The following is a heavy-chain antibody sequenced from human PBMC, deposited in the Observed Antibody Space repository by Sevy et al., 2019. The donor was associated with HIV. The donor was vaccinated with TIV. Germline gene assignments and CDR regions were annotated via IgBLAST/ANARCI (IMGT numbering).Heavy chain of an antibody. J-gene: IGHJ4*02. CDR3: ARDTPLTMALGVTFDY. CDR2: ISSSSSSYI. Sequence: GGSLRLSCAASGFTFSSYSMNWVRQAPGKGLEWVSSISSSSSSYIYYADLVKGRFTISRDNAKNSLYLQMNSLRAEDTAVYYCARDTPLTMALGVTFDYWGQGTLVTVSS. CDR1: GFTFSSYS. V-gene: IGHV3-21*01. D-gene: IGHD3-10*01.